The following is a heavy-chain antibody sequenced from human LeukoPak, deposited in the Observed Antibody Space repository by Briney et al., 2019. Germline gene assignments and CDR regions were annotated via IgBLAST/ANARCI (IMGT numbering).Heavy chain of an antibody. Sequence: GGSLRLSCAASGFTFSSYWMSWVRQAPGKGLEWVANIKQDGSEKYYVDSVKGRFTISRGNAKNSLYLQMNSLRAEDTAVYYCARISTVTIFGVVIIHDFDYWGQGTLVTVSS. CDR1: GFTFSSYW. J-gene: IGHJ4*02. CDR3: ARISTVTIFGVVIIHDFDY. V-gene: IGHV3-7*01. D-gene: IGHD3-3*01. CDR2: IKQDGSEK.